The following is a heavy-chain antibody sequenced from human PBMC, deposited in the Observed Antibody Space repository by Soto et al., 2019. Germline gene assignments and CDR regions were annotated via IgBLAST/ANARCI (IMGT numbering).Heavy chain of an antibody. V-gene: IGHV3-30*18. CDR2: ISYDGSNK. D-gene: IGHD6-13*01. CDR3: AKAEQYSSSWYQALGLEDGMDV. Sequence: QVQLVESGGGVVQPGRSLRLSCAASGFTFSSYGMHWVRQAPGKGLEWVAVISYDGSNKYYADSVKGRFTISRDNSKNTLYLQMNSLRAEDTAVYYCAKAEQYSSSWYQALGLEDGMDVW. J-gene: IGHJ6*01. CDR1: GFTFSSYG.